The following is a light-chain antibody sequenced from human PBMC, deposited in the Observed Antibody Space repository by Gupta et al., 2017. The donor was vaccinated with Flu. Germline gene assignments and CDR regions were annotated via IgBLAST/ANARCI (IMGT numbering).Light chain of an antibody. CDR2: AAS. Sequence: VGDRVTITCRASQSISTYLNWYQQKPGKAPKLLIYAASSLQSGVPSRFSGSGSGTDFTLTISSLQPEDFATYYCQQSYSTPMYTFGQGTKLEIK. CDR3: QQSYSTPMYT. CDR1: QSISTY. J-gene: IGKJ2*01. V-gene: IGKV1-39*01.